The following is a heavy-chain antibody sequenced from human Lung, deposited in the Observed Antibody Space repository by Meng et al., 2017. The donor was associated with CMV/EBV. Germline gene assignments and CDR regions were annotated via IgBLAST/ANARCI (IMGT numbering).Heavy chain of an antibody. J-gene: IGHJ5*01. CDR1: GYAFSNYG. Sequence: SXXVSXQASGYAFSNYGIHWVRQAPGQGLAWMGWISPHNRNRHYTQKFQDRVNLTTETVTNSAYLELRSLRSDDTAVYDWERGFCTDANCYKVKGWFDSWGQGXLVTVSS. CDR3: ERGFCTDANCYKVKGWFDS. V-gene: IGHV1-18*01. D-gene: IGHD2-2*02. CDR2: ISPHNRNR.